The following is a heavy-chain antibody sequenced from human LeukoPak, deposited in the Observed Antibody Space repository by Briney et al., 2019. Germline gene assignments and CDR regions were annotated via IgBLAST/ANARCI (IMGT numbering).Heavy chain of an antibody. V-gene: IGHV3-30*18. CDR2: ISYDGSNK. Sequence: TGGSLRLSCAASGFTFSSYGMHWVRQAPGKGLEWVAVISYDGSNKYYADSVKGRFTISRDNSKNTLYLQMNSLRAEDTAVYYCAKGDDSYYYYGMDVWGQGTTVTVSS. J-gene: IGHJ6*02. CDR1: GFTFSSYG. CDR3: AKGDDSYYYYGMDV.